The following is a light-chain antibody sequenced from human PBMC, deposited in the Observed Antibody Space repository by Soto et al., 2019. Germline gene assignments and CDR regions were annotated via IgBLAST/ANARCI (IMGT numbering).Light chain of an antibody. CDR3: AAWDDSLNGPV. CDR2: TTN. J-gene: IGLJ3*02. Sequence: QSVLTQAPSTSGTPGQRVTISCSGSNSNIGSSSVNWYRQVPGTAPELLIYTTNERPSGVPDRFSGSKSGTSAPLAISGLQSEDEAEYFCAAWDDSLNGPVFGGGTKLTVL. V-gene: IGLV1-44*01. CDR1: NSNIGSSS.